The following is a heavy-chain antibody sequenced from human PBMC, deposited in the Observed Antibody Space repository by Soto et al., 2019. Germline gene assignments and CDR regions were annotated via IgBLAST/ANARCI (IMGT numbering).Heavy chain of an antibody. D-gene: IGHD2-2*03. V-gene: IGHV2-5*02. J-gene: IGHJ6*02. CDR2: IYWDDEK. CDR1: GFSLNTSGVG. CDR3: AHSDVLDYYYGMDV. Sequence: QITLKESGPTLVKPTQTLTLTCTFSGFSLNTSGVGVGWIRQPPGKALEWLALIYWDDEKRYSPSLKSRLTTRKXTXRNPVVLTLTNMDPVDTATYYCAHSDVLDYYYGMDVWGQGTTVTVSS.